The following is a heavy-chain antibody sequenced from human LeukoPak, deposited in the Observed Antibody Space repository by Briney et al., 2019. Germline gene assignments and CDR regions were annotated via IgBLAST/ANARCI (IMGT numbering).Heavy chain of an antibody. Sequence: GGSLRLACTASGFTLVEYTMSSVREAPGERLERGGFIRSKDYGGTTDYAASVKGRCTISRDDSKSIAYLQMNSLKTEDTAVYYCTRSVLSGWYFYYFDYWGQGTLVTVSS. CDR1: GFTLVEYT. CDR3: TRSVLSGWYFYYFDY. CDR2: IRSKDYGGTT. D-gene: IGHD6-19*01. V-gene: IGHV3-49*04. J-gene: IGHJ4*02.